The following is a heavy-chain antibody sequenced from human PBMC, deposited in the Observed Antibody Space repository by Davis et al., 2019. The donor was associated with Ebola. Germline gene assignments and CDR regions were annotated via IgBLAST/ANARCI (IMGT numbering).Heavy chain of an antibody. D-gene: IGHD6-19*01. J-gene: IGHJ5*02. CDR2: IYYSGDT. Sequence: GSLRLSCIVSGGSISSYYWSWLRQPPGKELEWIGNIYYSGDTYYNPSLKSRVTISVDTSKNQFSLKLSSVTAADAAVYYCASSGWPQYPYNWFDPWGQGTLVTVSS. V-gene: IGHV4-59*04. CDR3: ASSGWPQYPYNWFDP. CDR1: GGSISSYY.